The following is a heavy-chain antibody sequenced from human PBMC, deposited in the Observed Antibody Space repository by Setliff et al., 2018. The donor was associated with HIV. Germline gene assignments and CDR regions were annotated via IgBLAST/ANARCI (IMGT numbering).Heavy chain of an antibody. CDR2: IYPGDSDA. CDR1: GYSFTNSW. J-gene: IGHJ5*02. D-gene: IGHD3-22*01. CDR3: ARRGIDDRSAYYYDNWVDP. Sequence: PGESLKISCKGSGYSFTNSWTGWVRQMPGKGLEWMGIIYPGDSDAKYNPSFQGQVTISADKSISTAYLQWRTLKASDSGMYYCARRGIDDRSAYYYDNWVDPWGQGTLVTVSS. V-gene: IGHV5-51*01.